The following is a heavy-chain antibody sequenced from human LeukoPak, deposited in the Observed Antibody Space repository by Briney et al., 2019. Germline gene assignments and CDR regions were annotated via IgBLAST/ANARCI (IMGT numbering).Heavy chain of an antibody. CDR1: GGSISSRNYY. J-gene: IGHJ2*01. Sequence: SETLSLTCTVSGGSISSRNYYWSWVRQPAGEGLEWIGRIYTSGSTSYNPSLKSRVTISIDTSKNQFSLRLRSVTAADTAIYYCARDPPPAWTLATFSSHWYFDLWGRGTLVTVSS. D-gene: IGHD5-24*01. CDR3: ARDPPPAWTLATFSSHWYFDL. CDR2: IYTSGST. V-gene: IGHV4-61*02.